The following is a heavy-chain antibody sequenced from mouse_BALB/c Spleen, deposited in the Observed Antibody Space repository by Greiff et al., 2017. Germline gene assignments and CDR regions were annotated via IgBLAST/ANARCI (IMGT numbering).Heavy chain of an antibody. CDR2: INPSSGYT. CDR3: ARVGFFYAMDY. J-gene: IGHJ4*01. Sequence: QVQLKESAAELARPGASVKMSCKASGYTFTSYTMHWVKQRHGQGLEWIGYINPSSGYTEYNQKFKDKTTLTADKSSSTAYMQLSSLTSEDSAVYYCARVGFFYAMDYWGQGTSVTVSS. CDR1: GYTFTSYT. D-gene: IGHD4-1*01. V-gene: IGHV1-4*02.